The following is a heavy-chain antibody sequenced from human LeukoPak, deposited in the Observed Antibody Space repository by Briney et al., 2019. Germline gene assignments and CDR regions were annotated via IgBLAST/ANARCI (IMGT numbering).Heavy chain of an antibody. V-gene: IGHV3-23*01. D-gene: IGHD3-3*01. Sequence: KSGGSLRLSCAASGFTFSSYAMSWVRQAPGKGLEWVSAISGSGGSTYYADSVKGRFTISRDNSKNTLYLQMDSLRAEDTAVFYCARERQHDFWSGYFGYWGQGTLVTVSS. CDR1: GFTFSSYA. CDR2: ISGSGGST. CDR3: ARERQHDFWSGYFGY. J-gene: IGHJ4*02.